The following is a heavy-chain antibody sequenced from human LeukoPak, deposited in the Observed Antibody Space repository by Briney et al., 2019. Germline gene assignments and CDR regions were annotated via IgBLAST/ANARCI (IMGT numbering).Heavy chain of an antibody. J-gene: IGHJ3*01. CDR1: GYTLTDYY. CDR2: INPNSGVT. V-gene: IGHV1-2*06. Sequence: ASVKVSCKASGYTLTDYYIHWVRQAPGQGLEWMGRINPNSGVTVYAQKFQDRVTMTRDASVSTAYMELNSLTSDDTAIYYCARDLIYYQLLLLSFDVWGQGTMVTVSS. CDR3: ARDLIYYQLLLLSFDV. D-gene: IGHD2-2*01.